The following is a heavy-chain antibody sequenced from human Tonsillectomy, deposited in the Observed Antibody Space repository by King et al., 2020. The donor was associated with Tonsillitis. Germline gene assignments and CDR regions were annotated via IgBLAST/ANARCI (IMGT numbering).Heavy chain of an antibody. CDR2: IYHSGST. V-gene: IGHV4-38-2*01. D-gene: IGHD3-10*01. CDR3: AGVGVLLWFGELFPNSWFDP. Sequence: QLQESGPGLVKPSETLSLTCAVSGYSISSGYYWGWIRQPPGKGLEWIGSIYHSGSTYYNPSLKSRVTISVDTSKNQFSLKLSSGTAADTAVYYCAGVGVLLWFGELFPNSWFDPWGQGTLVTVSS. CDR1: GYSISSGYY. J-gene: IGHJ5*02.